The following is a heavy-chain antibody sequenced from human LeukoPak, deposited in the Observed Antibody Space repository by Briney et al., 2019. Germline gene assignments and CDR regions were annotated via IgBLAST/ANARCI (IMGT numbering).Heavy chain of an antibody. CDR3: ARGWESVDY. J-gene: IGHJ4*02. V-gene: IGHV1-46*01. D-gene: IGHD1-26*01. Sequence: ASVKVSCKASGYTFITYGISWVRQAPGQGLEWMGIINPSGGSTSYAQKFQGRVTMTRDTSTSTVYMELSSLRSEDTAVYYCARGWESVDYWGQGTLVTVSS. CDR2: INPSGGST. CDR1: GYTFITYG.